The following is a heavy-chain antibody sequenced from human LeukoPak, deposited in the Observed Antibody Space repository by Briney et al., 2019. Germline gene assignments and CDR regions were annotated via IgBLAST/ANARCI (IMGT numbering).Heavy chain of an antibody. D-gene: IGHD6-19*01. Sequence: SETLSLTCAVSGGSISSGGYSWSWIRQPPGKGLEWIGEINHSGSTNYNPSLKSRVTISVDTSKNQFSLKLSSVTAADTAVYYCARGLKKQWLVPTRLNWFDPWGQGTLVTVSS. CDR1: GGSISSGGYS. J-gene: IGHJ5*02. V-gene: IGHV4-30-2*01. CDR3: ARGLKKQWLVPTRLNWFDP. CDR2: INHSGST.